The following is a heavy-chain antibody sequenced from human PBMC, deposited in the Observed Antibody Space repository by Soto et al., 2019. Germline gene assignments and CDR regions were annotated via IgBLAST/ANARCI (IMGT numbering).Heavy chain of an antibody. J-gene: IGHJ5*02. V-gene: IGHV3-23*01. CDR3: AKDYYYDSSGYLGALKGVLNWFDP. Sequence: GGSLRLSCAASGFTFSSYAMSWVRQAPGKGLEWVSAISGSGGSTYYADSVKGRLTISRDNAKNTLYLQMNSLGAEDTAVYYCAKDYYYDSSGYLGALKGVLNWFDPWGQGTLVTVSS. CDR1: GFTFSSYA. CDR2: ISGSGGST. D-gene: IGHD3-22*01.